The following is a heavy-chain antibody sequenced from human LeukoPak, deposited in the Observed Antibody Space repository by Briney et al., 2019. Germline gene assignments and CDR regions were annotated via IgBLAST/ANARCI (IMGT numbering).Heavy chain of an antibody. CDR3: ARDPHCSTTNCPFDF. CDR1: GGSISSSDW. D-gene: IGHD2-2*01. CDR2: IWRSDHT. J-gene: IGHJ4*02. V-gene: IGHV4-4*02. Sequence: SGTLSLTCAVSGGSISSSDWWRWVRQPPGRGLEWIGYIWRSDHTNYNPSLKSRVTMSLDKSKNQFSLKLSSVTAADTAVYYCARDPHCSTTNCPFDFWGQGTLVIVSS.